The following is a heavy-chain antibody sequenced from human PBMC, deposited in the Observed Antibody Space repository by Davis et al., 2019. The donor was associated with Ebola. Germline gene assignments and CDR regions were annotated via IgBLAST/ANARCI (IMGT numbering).Heavy chain of an antibody. D-gene: IGHD6-13*01. J-gene: IGHJ4*02. CDR2: INHGGST. CDR3: ARGLRGAAAGLGY. Sequence: MPSETLSLTCAVYGGSFSGYYWSWVRQPPGKGLEWIGEINHGGSTNYNPSLKSRITMSVDTSKNQFSLKLSSVTAADTAVYYCARGLRGAAAGLGYWGQGTLVTVSS. V-gene: IGHV4-34*01. CDR1: GGSFSGYY.